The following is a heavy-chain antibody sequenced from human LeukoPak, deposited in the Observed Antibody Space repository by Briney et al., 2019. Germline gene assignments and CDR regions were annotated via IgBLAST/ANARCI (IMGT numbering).Heavy chain of an antibody. Sequence: PSETLSLTCTVSGGSLRSNNHYWGWIRQPPGKGLEWIGSIYYNGNTYYNPSLESRVTISADRSKNQFSLKLSSVTATDTAVYYCAGTIAVSGTSFPYFDYWGQGILVTVSS. D-gene: IGHD6-19*01. CDR1: GGSLRSNNHY. V-gene: IGHV4-39*01. J-gene: IGHJ4*02. CDR2: IYYNGNT. CDR3: AGTIAVSGTSFPYFDY.